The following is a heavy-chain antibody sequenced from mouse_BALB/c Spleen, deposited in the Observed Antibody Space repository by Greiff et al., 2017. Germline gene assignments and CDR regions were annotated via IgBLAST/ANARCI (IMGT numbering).Heavy chain of an antibody. J-gene: IGHJ4*01. CDR2: INSNGGST. CDR1: GFTFSSYG. V-gene: IGHV5-6-3*01. D-gene: IGHD1-1*01. Sequence: EVMLVESGGGLVQPGGSLKLSCAASGFTFSSYGMSWVRQTPDKRLELVATINSNGGSTYYPDSVKGRFTISRDNAKNTLYLQMSSLKSEDTAMYYCARDYYGSSYHYAMDYWGQGTSVTVSS. CDR3: ARDYYGSSYHYAMDY.